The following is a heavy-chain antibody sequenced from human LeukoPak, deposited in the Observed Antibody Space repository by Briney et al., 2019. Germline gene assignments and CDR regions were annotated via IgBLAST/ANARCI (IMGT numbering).Heavy chain of an antibody. J-gene: IGHJ6*02. CDR2: ISSSSSTI. CDR1: GFTFSSYS. CDR3: ARAYSSSWPNYYYYGMDV. Sequence: PGGSLRLSCAASGFTFSSYSMNWVRQAPGKGLEWVSYISSSSSTIYYADSVKGRFTISRDNAKNSLYLQMNSLRDVDTAVYYCARAYSSSWPNYYYYGMDVWGQGTTVTVSS. V-gene: IGHV3-48*02. D-gene: IGHD6-13*01.